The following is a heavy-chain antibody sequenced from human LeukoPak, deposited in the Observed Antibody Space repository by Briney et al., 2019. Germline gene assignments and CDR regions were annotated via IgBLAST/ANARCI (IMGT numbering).Heavy chain of an antibody. D-gene: IGHD3-10*01. V-gene: IGHV3-30*02. CDR1: GFTFSSYG. CDR2: IRYDGSNK. J-gene: IGHJ4*02. Sequence: GGSLRLSCAASGFTFSSYGMHWVRQAPGKGLEWVAFIRYDGSNKYYADSVKGRFTISRDNAKNTLYLQMNSLRAEDTAVYYCAKDGETYYYGSGNYFDYWGQGTLVTVSS. CDR3: AKDGETYYYGSGNYFDY.